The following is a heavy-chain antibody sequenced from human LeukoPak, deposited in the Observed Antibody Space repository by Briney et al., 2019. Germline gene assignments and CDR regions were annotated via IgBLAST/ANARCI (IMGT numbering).Heavy chain of an antibody. CDR3: AKEKIIGFVFDGFDI. CDR1: GFTFGTSW. V-gene: IGHV3-7*03. J-gene: IGHJ3*02. D-gene: IGHD2/OR15-2a*01. CDR2: TSPNGRDT. Sequence: GGSLRLSCAASGFTFGTSWMSWFRRAPGTGLQWVAHTSPNGRDTYYVDSVKGRFIISRDNPKNSLYLQMNSLRAEDTAVYYCAKEKIIGFVFDGFDIWGQGTMVTVSS.